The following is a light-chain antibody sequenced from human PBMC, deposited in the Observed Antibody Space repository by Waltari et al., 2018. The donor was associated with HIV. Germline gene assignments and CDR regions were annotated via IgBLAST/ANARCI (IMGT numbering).Light chain of an antibody. CDR1: QNVDSW. V-gene: IGKV1-5*03. Sequence: IQMTQSPSILSASVGDRITITCRASQNVDSWLACYQQRPGRAPKLLIYKASTLEHGVPARFTGSGSGTNFTLTINSLHPDDFATYYCQQYNSDFYTFGLGTRLDLK. CDR3: QQYNSDFYT. CDR2: KAS. J-gene: IGKJ2*01.